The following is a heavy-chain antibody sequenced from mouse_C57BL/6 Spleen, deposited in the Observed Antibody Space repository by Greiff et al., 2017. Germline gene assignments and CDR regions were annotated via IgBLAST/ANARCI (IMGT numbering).Heavy chain of an antibody. CDR1: GFSLTSYG. CDR3: ARRDDWYFDV. CDR2: IWSGGST. Sequence: VHLVESGPGLVQPSQSLSITCTVSGFSLTSYGVHWVRQSPGKGLEWLGVIWSGGSTDYNAAFISRLSISKDNSKSHVFFKMNSLQADDTAIYYCARRDDWYFDVWGTGTTVTVSS. J-gene: IGHJ1*03. V-gene: IGHV2-2*01.